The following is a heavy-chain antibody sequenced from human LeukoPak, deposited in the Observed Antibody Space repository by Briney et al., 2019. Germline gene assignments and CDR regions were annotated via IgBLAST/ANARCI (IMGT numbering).Heavy chain of an antibody. Sequence: SETLSLTCTVSGTSISSGAYSWSWVRQHPGKGLEWIAYIYYSGNTYYNPSLKRRVTISGDTSKNQFSLKLSSVTAADTAVYYCARINTIFGALGYFDYWGQGTLVTVSS. CDR3: ARINTIFGALGYFDY. J-gene: IGHJ4*02. CDR2: IYYSGNT. V-gene: IGHV4-31*03. D-gene: IGHD3-3*01. CDR1: GTSISSGAYS.